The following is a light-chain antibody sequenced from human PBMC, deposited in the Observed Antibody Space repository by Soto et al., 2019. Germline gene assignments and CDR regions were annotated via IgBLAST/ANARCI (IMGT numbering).Light chain of an antibody. CDR3: CSYAGNSLWV. CDR1: NSDVGGYNY. Sequence: QSALTQPRSVSGSPGQSVTISCTGTNSDVGGYNYVSWYQQHPGKAPKLVIYDVSKRPSGVPDRFSGSKSGNTASLTISGLQAEDEADYYCCSYAGNSLWVFGGGIKLTVL. J-gene: IGLJ3*02. CDR2: DVS. V-gene: IGLV2-11*01.